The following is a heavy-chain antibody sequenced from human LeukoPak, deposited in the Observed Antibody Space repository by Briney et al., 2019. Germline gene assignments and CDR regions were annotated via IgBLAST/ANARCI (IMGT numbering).Heavy chain of an antibody. J-gene: IGHJ4*02. Sequence: PGGSLRLSCAASGFTFSTFSNYGMSWVRQAPGKGLEWVSVIYSGGTTYHADSVKGRFTISRDNSKNTVFLQMDSLRAEDTAVYYCTRDPYYWGQGTLVTVSS. CDR3: TRDPYY. CDR1: GFTFSTFSNYG. V-gene: IGHV3-66*01. CDR2: IYSGGTT.